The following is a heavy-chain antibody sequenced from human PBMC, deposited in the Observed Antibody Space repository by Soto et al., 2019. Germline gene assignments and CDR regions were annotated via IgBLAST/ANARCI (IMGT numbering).Heavy chain of an antibody. D-gene: IGHD2-21*01. Sequence: QVQLVQSGAEVKTPGASVKVSCKASGYTFASYDMNWVRQAPGQGLEWMGWMNPNSNNTGDAQKFQGKRTMTRDIALSIAHMELSSLRNEDTAVYYCARSDGYHFNWLDSWGQGTLVTV. J-gene: IGHJ5*01. CDR3: ARSDGYHFNWLDS. CDR1: GYTFASYD. V-gene: IGHV1-8*01. CDR2: MNPNSNNT.